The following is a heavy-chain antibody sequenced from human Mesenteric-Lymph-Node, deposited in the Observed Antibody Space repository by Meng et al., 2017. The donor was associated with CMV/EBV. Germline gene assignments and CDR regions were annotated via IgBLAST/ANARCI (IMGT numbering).Heavy chain of an antibody. V-gene: IGHV3-7*01. CDR1: GFTFSGYW. CDR2: IKQDGSEE. Sequence: GESLKISCAASGFTFSGYWMSWVRQAPGKGLEWVANIKQDGSEEYYVDSVKGRFIISRDNAKNSLYLQMNSLRAEDTAVYYCAKVRRDFLGYYFDYWGQGTLVTVSS. D-gene: IGHD3-3*01. J-gene: IGHJ4*02. CDR3: AKVRRDFLGYYFDY.